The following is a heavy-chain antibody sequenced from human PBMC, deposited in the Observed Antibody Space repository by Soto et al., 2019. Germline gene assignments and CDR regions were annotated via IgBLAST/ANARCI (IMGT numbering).Heavy chain of an antibody. CDR1: GDSITTYKW. CDR3: ATCQLGEYYYAMDI. D-gene: IGHD7-27*01. V-gene: IGHV4-4*02. Sequence: ETLSLTCGVSGDSITTYKWWIWVRQTPGKGLEWIGEIYDSGNTRYNPSLKSRVTISKDTSKNELSLKLNSVTVADTAVYYCATCQLGEYYYAMDIWGQGTTVTVSS. J-gene: IGHJ6*02. CDR2: IYDSGNT.